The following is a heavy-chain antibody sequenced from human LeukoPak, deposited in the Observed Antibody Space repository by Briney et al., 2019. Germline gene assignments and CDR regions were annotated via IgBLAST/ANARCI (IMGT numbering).Heavy chain of an antibody. CDR3: AKDRGQWLVRDAFDI. J-gene: IGHJ3*02. D-gene: IGHD6-19*01. CDR2: IWYDGSNK. V-gene: IGHV3-33*06. Sequence: GGSLRLSCAASGFTFSSYGMHWVRQAPGKGLEWVAVIWYDGSNKYYADSVKGRFTISRDNSKNTLYLQMNSLRAEDTAVYYCAKDRGQWLVRDAFDIWGQGTMVTVSS. CDR1: GFTFSSYG.